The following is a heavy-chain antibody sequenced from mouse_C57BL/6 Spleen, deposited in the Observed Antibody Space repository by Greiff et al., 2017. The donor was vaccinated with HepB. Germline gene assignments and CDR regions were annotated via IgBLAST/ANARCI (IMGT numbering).Heavy chain of an antibody. Sequence: QVQLQQPGTELVKPGASVKLSCKASGYTFTSYWMHWVKQRPGKGLEWIGNINPSNGGTNYNEKFKSKATLTVDKSASTAYMQLSSLTSEDSAVYYGARGYYGSSYFDYWGQGTTLTVSS. CDR2: INPSNGGT. D-gene: IGHD1-1*01. J-gene: IGHJ2*01. V-gene: IGHV1-53*01. CDR1: GYTFTSYW. CDR3: ARGYYGSSYFDY.